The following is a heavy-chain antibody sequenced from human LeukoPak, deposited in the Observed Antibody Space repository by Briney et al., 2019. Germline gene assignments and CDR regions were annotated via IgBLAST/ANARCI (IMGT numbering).Heavy chain of an antibody. J-gene: IGHJ4*02. V-gene: IGHV5-10-1*01. Sequence: GESLKISCQGFEKSLIHHWISWVRQMPGKGLEWMGKITLSDSSATYSPSFQGHVTILIDKSINTAYLEWSNLKASDTAMYYCTWGTSSTKIDYWGQGTVVTVSS. D-gene: IGHD3-16*01. CDR3: TWGTSSTKIDY. CDR1: EKSLIHHW. CDR2: ITLSDSSA.